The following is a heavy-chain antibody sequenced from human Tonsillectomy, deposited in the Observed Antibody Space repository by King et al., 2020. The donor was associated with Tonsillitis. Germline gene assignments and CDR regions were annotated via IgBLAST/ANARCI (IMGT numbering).Heavy chain of an antibody. J-gene: IGHJ3*02. D-gene: IGHD3-10*01. CDR3: GRSLGDGSIILGAFAI. CDR2: IYNSGST. Sequence: QLQESGSGLLKPSQSLSLTCAVSRGFISSGGYSWSWIRPPPGKGVGWIGDIYNSGSTYYNPSLKRRVTISVDTSKNQFSLKLSSVTAADTAVYYFGRSLGDGSIILGAFAIWGQGTMVTVSS. V-gene: IGHV4-30-2*01. CDR1: RGFISSGGYS.